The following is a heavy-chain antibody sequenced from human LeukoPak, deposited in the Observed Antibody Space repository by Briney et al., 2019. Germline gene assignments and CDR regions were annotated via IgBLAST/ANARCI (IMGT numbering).Heavy chain of an antibody. D-gene: IGHD3-3*01. CDR3: ARGSTYYDFWSGYYSGPYSGYFDY. CDR2: INHSGST. CDR1: GGSFSGYY. Sequence: SETLSLTCAVYGGSFSGYYWSWIRQPPGKGLEWIGEINHSGSTNYNPSLKSRVTISVDTSKNQFSLKLSSVTAADTAVYYCARGSTYYDFWSGYYSGPYSGYFDYWGQGTLVTASS. J-gene: IGHJ4*02. V-gene: IGHV4-34*01.